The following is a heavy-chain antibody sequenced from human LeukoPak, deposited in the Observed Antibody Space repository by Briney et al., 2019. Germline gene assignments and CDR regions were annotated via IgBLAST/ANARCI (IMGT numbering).Heavy chain of an antibody. V-gene: IGHV1-18*01. CDR2: ISAYNGNT. Sequence: ASVKVSCKASGYTFTSYGISWVRQAPGQGLEWMGWISAYNGNTNYAQKLQGRVTMTTDTSTSTAYMELRSLRSDDTAVYYCARMRAYDFWSGPEWIYQIDYWGQGTLVTVSS. D-gene: IGHD3-3*01. CDR3: ARMRAYDFWSGPEWIYQIDY. J-gene: IGHJ4*02. CDR1: GYTFTSYG.